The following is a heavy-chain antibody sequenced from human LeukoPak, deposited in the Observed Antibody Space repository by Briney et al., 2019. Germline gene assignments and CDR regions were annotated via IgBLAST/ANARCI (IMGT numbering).Heavy chain of an antibody. V-gene: IGHV1-2*02. CDR2: INPNSGGT. D-gene: IGHD6-19*01. Sequence: ASVKVSCKASGYTFTGYYMHWVRQAPGQGLEWMGWINPNSGGTNYAQKFQGRVTMTRDTSTTTVCVELSSLRSEDTAVYYCARDLTSIAVAGGVIDYWGQGTLVTVSS. J-gene: IGHJ4*02. CDR3: ARDLTSIAVAGGVIDY. CDR1: GYTFTGYY.